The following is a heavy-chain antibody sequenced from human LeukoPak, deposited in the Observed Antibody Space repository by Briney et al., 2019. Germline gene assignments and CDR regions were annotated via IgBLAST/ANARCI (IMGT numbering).Heavy chain of an antibody. Sequence: PGGSLGLSCAACGFAFSNYTMNWARQAPGKGLEWVASINRGGTSTHYAFSVKGRFTISRDNAQNVLYLQMNGLRGDDAAVYYCLRGDSRDFWGQGTLVTVSS. V-gene: IGHV3-21*06. CDR1: GFAFSNYT. D-gene: IGHD3-22*01. CDR2: INRGGTST. CDR3: LRGDSRDF. J-gene: IGHJ4*02.